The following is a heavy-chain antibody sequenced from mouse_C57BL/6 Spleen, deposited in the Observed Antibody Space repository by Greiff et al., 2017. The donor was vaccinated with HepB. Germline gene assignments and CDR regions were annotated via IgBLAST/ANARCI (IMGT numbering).Heavy chain of an antibody. V-gene: IGHV3-8*01. CDR2: ISYSGST. Sequence: EVMLVESGPGLAKPSQTLSLTCSVTGYSITSDYWNWIRKFPGNKLEYMGYISYSGSTYYNPSLKSRISITRDTSKNQYYLQLNSVTTEDTATYYCARWGTVVATRDFYWYFDVWGTGTTVTVSS. CDR1: GYSITSDY. J-gene: IGHJ1*03. D-gene: IGHD1-1*01. CDR3: ARWGTVVATRDFYWYFDV.